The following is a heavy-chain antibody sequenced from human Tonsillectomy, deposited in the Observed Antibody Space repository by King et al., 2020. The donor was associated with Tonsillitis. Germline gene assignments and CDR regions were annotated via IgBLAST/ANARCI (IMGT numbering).Heavy chain of an antibody. D-gene: IGHD2-2*02. V-gene: IGHV4-39*07. Sequence: QLQESGPGLVKPSETLSRTCTVSGASISSNSYYWGWIRQPPGKGLEWIGSIFYSGSTHYNPSLKSRVTISIDTSKSQFSLKLSSVTAADTAVYYCARFLLGSWYTNAYFDFWGQGTLVTDSS. CDR3: ARFLLGSWYTNAYFDF. CDR1: GASISSNSYY. CDR2: IFYSGST. J-gene: IGHJ4*02.